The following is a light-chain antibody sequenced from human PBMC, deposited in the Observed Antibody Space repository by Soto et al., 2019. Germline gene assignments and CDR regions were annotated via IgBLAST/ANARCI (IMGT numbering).Light chain of an antibody. CDR2: DAS. CDR3: QQRSNWLWT. Sequence: DIVLTQSPGTLSLSPGEGATLSCRASQSVSSYLAWYQQKPGQAPRLLIYDASNRATGIPARFSGSGSGTDFTLTISSLEPEDFAVYYCQQRSNWLWTFGQGTKV. V-gene: IGKV3-11*01. CDR1: QSVSSY. J-gene: IGKJ1*01.